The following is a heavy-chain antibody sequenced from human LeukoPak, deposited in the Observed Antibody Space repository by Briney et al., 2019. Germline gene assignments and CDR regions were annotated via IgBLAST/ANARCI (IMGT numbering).Heavy chain of an antibody. CDR1: GFSFSSFL. V-gene: IGHV3-7*01. CDR2: IKYDGRET. J-gene: IGHJ4*02. CDR3: ARDGGATLTTSRCDY. Sequence: PGGSLRLSCAATGFSFSSFLMSWVRQAPGKGLEWVANIKYDGRETVYLDSVRGRLTISRDNDKNSLYLQMNRLRVDGTAVYYCARDGGATLTTSRCDYWVRGTMVSVSS. D-gene: IGHD2-15*01.